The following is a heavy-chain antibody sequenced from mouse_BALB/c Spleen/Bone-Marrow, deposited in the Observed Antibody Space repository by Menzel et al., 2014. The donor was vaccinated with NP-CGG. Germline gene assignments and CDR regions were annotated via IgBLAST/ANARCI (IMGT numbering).Heavy chain of an antibody. D-gene: IGHD1-1*01. CDR3: ARDIGGITLDY. Sequence: EVQLVESGGGLVQPGGSLRLSCATSGFTFTDYYMNWVRQPPGKALEWLGSIRNKANGYTTEFSASVKGRFTISRDNSQSILYLQMNTLRAEDSATYYCARDIGGITLDYWGQGTTLTISS. CDR1: GFTFTDYY. V-gene: IGHV7-3*02. CDR2: IRNKANGYTT. J-gene: IGHJ2*01.